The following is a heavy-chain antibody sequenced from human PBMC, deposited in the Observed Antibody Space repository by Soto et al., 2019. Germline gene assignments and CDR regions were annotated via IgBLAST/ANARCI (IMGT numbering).Heavy chain of an antibody. CDR1: GGTFSSYA. Sequence: QVQLVQSGAEVKKPGSSVKVSCKASGGTFSSYAISWVRQAPGQGLEWMGGIIPIFGTANYAQKFQGRVTITADEATSTAYMELSSLRSEDTAVYYCARSGYCSSTSCYWPYYYYGMDVCGQGTTVTVSS. CDR2: IIPIFGTA. CDR3: ARSGYCSSTSCYWPYYYYGMDV. D-gene: IGHD2-2*01. V-gene: IGHV1-69*01. J-gene: IGHJ6*02.